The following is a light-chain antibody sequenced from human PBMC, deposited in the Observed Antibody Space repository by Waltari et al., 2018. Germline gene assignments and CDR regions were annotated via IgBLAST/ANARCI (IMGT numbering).Light chain of an antibody. J-gene: IGLJ3*02. CDR3: SSYTSSSTLWV. V-gene: IGLV2-14*01. CDR2: EVS. Sequence: QSALTQPASVSGSPGQSITISSTGTRSDGGGDNYVPWYQQHPGKAPKLIIYEVSNRPSGVSNRFSGSKAGNTASLTISGLQAEDEADYYCSSYTSSSTLWVFGGGTKLTVL. CDR1: RSDGGGDNY.